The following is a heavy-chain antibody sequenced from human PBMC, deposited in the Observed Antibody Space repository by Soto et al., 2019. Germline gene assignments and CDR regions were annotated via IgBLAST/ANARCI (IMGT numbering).Heavy chain of an antibody. Sequence: HSGCLSISCAVCGGSVSGYYWSWIRQPPGKGLEWIGEINHSGSTNYNPSLKSRVTISVDTSKNQFSLKLSSVTAADTAVYYCARASIVVVPRNRNYGMDVWGQGTTVPVSS. CDR3: ARASIVVVPRNRNYGMDV. D-gene: IGHD2-2*01. J-gene: IGHJ6*02. CDR1: GGSVSGYY. V-gene: IGHV4-34*01. CDR2: INHSGST.